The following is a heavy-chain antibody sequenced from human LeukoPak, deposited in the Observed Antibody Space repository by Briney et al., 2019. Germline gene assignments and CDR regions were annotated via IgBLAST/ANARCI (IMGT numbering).Heavy chain of an antibody. CDR1: GGSFSGYY. D-gene: IGHD3-22*01. Sequence: SETLSLTCAVYGGSFSGYYWSWIRQPPGKGLEWIGEINHSGSTNYNPSLKSRVTISVDTSKNQFSLKLSSVTAADTAVYYCARGRRFISFRYYDSSGYYYFDYWGQGTLVTVSS. CDR3: ARGRRFISFRYYDSSGYYYFDY. J-gene: IGHJ4*02. V-gene: IGHV4-34*01. CDR2: INHSGST.